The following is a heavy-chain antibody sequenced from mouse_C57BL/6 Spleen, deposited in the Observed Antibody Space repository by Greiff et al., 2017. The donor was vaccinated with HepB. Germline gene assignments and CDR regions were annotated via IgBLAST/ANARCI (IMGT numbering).Heavy chain of an antibody. CDR2: INPSTGGT. CDR1: GYSFTGYY. CDR3: ARHYGNWYFDV. J-gene: IGHJ1*03. Sequence: VQLQQSGPELVKPGASVKISCKASGYSFTGYYMNWVKQSPEKSLEWIGEINPSTGGTTYNQKFKAKATLTVDKSSSTAYMQRKSLTSEDSAVYYCARHYGNWYFDVWGTGTTVTVSS. V-gene: IGHV1-42*01. D-gene: IGHD2-1*01.